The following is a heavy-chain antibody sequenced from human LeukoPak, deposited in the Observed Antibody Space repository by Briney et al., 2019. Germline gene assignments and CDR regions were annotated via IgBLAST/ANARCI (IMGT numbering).Heavy chain of an antibody. Sequence: KGGESLKISCKGSGYSFTSYWIGWVRQMPGKGLEWMGIIYPGGSDTRYSPSFQGQVTISADKSISTAYLQWSSLKASDTAMYYCASEDTAMSEDAFDIWGQGIMVTVSS. CDR2: IYPGGSDT. J-gene: IGHJ3*02. CDR1: GYSFTSYW. CDR3: ASEDTAMSEDAFDI. V-gene: IGHV5-51*01. D-gene: IGHD5-18*01.